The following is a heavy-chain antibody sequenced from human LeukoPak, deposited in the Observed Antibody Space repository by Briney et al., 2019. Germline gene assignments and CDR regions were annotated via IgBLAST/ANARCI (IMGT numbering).Heavy chain of an antibody. CDR3: AKAPRAYFSDSGFDY. V-gene: IGHV3-23*01. CDR1: GFTFSSYA. D-gene: IGHD2-21*01. CDR2: IIGSGGST. Sequence: GGSLRLSCAASGFTFSSYAMSWVRQAPGKGLEWVSGIIGSGGSTYYADSVKGRFTISGDNPKNTLYLQMNSLRADDTAIYYCAKAPRAYFSDSGFDYWGQGTLVTVSS. J-gene: IGHJ4*02.